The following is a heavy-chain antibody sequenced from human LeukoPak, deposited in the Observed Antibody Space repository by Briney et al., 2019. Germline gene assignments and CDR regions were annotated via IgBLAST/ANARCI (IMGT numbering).Heavy chain of an antibody. J-gene: IGHJ5*02. CDR2: IYYSGST. V-gene: IGHV4-59*01. Sequence: SETLSLTCTVSGGSISSYYWSWIRQPPGKGLGWIGYIYYSGSTNYNPSLKSRVTISVDTSKNQFSLKLSSVTAADTAVYYCARLTTVTSNWFDPWGQGTLVTVSS. D-gene: IGHD4-17*01. CDR1: GGSISSYY. CDR3: ARLTTVTSNWFDP.